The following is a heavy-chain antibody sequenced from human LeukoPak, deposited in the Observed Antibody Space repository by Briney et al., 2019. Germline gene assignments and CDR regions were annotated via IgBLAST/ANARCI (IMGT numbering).Heavy chain of an antibody. V-gene: IGHV3-11*01. D-gene: IGHD3-10*01. CDR3: AKDRITMVRGAGNGMDV. CDR2: ISSSGSTI. CDR1: GFTFSDYY. J-gene: IGHJ6*02. Sequence: GGSLRLSCAASGFTFSDYYMSWIRQAPGKGLEWVSYISSSGSTIYYADSVKGRFTISRDNSKNTLYLQMNSLRAEDTAVYYCAKDRITMVRGAGNGMDVWGQGTTVTVSS.